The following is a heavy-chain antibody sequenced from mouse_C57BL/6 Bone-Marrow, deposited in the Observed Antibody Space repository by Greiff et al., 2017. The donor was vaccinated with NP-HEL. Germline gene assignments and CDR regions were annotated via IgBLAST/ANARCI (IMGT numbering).Heavy chain of an antibody. CDR2: ISSGSSTI. CDR3: ARTLFITTVPFDY. V-gene: IGHV5-17*01. Sequence: EVNVVESGGGLVKPGGSLKLSCAASGFTFSDYGMHWVRQAPEKGLEWVAYISSGSSTIYYADTVKGRFTISRDNAKNTLFLQMTSLRSEDTAMYYCARTLFITTVPFDYWGQGTTLTVSS. CDR1: GFTFSDYG. J-gene: IGHJ2*01. D-gene: IGHD1-1*01.